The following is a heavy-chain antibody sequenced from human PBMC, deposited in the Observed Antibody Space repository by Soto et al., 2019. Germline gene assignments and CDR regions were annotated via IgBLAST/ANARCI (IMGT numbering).Heavy chain of an antibody. CDR2: VNQDGSQS. CDR1: GFTFSRYW. V-gene: IGHV3-7*01. CDR3: AREGAGSYWFDP. Sequence: GGSVSLSCEASGFTFSRYWISWTRAAPGKGVEWVANVNQDGSQSDLVDSVQGRFLLSRDNAKNSLFLQMNSLRAEDTAVYYCAREGAGSYWFDPWGPGVLVTVSS. D-gene: IGHD3-10*01. J-gene: IGHJ5*02.